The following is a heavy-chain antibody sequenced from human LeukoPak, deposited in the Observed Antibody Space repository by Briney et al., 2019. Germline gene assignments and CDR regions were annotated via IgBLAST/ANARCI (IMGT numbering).Heavy chain of an antibody. CDR2: ITTSSGYI. CDR1: GFTFRSYI. D-gene: IGHD1-26*01. CDR3: ARDYFAVANSGNAFDV. Sequence: GGSLRLSCAASGFTFRSYIMNWLRQAPGKGLEWVSSITTSSGYIYYADSVKGRFTISRDNAKNSLYLQMNSLRAEDTAVYYCARDYFAVANSGNAFDVWGQGTMVTVSS. V-gene: IGHV3-21*01. J-gene: IGHJ3*01.